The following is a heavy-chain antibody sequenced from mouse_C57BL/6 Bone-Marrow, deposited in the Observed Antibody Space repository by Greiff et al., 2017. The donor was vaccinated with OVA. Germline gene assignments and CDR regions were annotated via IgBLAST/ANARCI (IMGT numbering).Heavy chain of an antibody. V-gene: IGHV1-15*01. Sequence: VQLQQSGAELVRPGASVTLSCKASGYTFTDYEMHWVKQTPVHGLEWIGAIDPETGGTAYNQKFKGKAILTADKYSSTAYMEHRSLTSEDSAVYYCKRWDYGSSRDYAMDYWGQGTSVTVSS. CDR3: KRWDYGSSRDYAMDY. CDR2: IDPETGGT. J-gene: IGHJ4*01. D-gene: IGHD1-1*01. CDR1: GYTFTDYE.